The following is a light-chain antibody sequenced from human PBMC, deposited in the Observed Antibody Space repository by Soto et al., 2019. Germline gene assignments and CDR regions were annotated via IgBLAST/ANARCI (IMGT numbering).Light chain of an antibody. CDR3: AAWDGSLNGWV. CDR2: SNN. J-gene: IGLJ3*02. CDR1: LSNIGGNT. V-gene: IGLV1-44*01. Sequence: QSLLTQPPSASGTPGQRVTISCSGSLSNIGGNTVHWYQQLPGTAPKILIYSNNQRPSGVPDRFSGSKSGTSASLAISGLQSEDEADYYCAAWDGSLNGWVFGGGTKLTVL.